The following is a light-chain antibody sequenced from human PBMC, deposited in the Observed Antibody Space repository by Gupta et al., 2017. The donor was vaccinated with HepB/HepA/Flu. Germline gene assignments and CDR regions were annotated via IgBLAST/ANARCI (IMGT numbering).Light chain of an antibody. Sequence: VMTQSPATLSVSPGERATLSCRASQSVSSSLAWYQQKPGQAPRLLIHAASTRATGIPARFSGSGSGTEFTLTIPSLQSEDFAVYYCQQENNCPRTFGQGTKVEIK. J-gene: IGKJ1*01. CDR1: QSVSSS. CDR3: QQENNCPRT. V-gene: IGKV3-15*01. CDR2: AAS.